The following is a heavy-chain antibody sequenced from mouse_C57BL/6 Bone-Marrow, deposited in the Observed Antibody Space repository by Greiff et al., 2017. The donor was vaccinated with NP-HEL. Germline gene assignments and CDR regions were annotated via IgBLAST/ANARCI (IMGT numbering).Heavy chain of an antibody. D-gene: IGHD1-1*01. J-gene: IGHJ1*03. CDR1: GYSFTDYN. V-gene: IGHV1-39*01. CDR2: INPNYGTT. CDR3: ANIYYHWYFDV. Sequence: EVKLVESGPELVKPGASVKISCKASGYSFTDYNMNWVKQSNGKSLEWIGVINPNYGTTSYNQKFKGKATLTVDQSTSTAYMQLNSLTSEDSAVYYCANIYYHWYFDVWGTGTTVTVSS.